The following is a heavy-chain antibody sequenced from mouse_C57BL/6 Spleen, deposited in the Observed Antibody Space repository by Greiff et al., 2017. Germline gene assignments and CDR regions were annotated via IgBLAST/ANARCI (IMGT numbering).Heavy chain of an antibody. CDR1: GFTFTDYY. CDR2: ISNKANGYTT. J-gene: IGHJ1*03. CDR3: AGYNLTTVDWYFDV. D-gene: IGHD1-1*01. V-gene: IGHV7-3*01. Sequence: EVHLVESGGGLVQPGGSLSLSCAASGFTFTDYYMSWVRQPPGKALEWLGFISNKANGYTTEYSASVKGLFTISRDTCQSILYLHMNALAAEDSATYYCAGYNLTTVDWYFDVWGTGTTVTVSS.